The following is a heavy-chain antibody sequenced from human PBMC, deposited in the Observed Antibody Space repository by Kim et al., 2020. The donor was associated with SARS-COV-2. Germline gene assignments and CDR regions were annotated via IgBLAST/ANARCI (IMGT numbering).Heavy chain of an antibody. CDR2: ISLDGRTT. CDR1: GFTSSPYW. CDR3: AMRDGYTPGRDY. Sequence: GGSLRLSCAASGFTSSPYWMNWVRQAPGKGLVWVSRISLDGRTTDYADYVKGRFTISRDNAKNSVYLHMNSLTGDDTAVYYCAMRDGYTPGRDYWGRGTLVIVSS. J-gene: IGHJ4*02. V-gene: IGHV3-74*01. D-gene: IGHD5-12*01.